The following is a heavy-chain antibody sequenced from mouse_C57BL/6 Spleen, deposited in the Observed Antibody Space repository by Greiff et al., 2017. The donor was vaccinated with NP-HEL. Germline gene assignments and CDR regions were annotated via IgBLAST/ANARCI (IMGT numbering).Heavy chain of an antibody. CDR2: ISYDGSN. J-gene: IGHJ2*01. Sequence: DVQLQESGPGLVKPSQSLSLTCSVTGYSITSGYYWNWIRQSPGNKLEWMGYISYDGSNNYNPSLKNRISITRDTSKNQFFLKLNSVTTEDTATYYCARGGNYLSFDYWGQGTTLTVSS. CDR1: GYSITSGYY. D-gene: IGHD2-1*01. CDR3: ARGGNYLSFDY. V-gene: IGHV3-6*01.